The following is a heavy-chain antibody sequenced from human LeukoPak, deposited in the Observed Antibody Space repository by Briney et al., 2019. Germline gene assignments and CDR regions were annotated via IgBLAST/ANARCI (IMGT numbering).Heavy chain of an antibody. D-gene: IGHD2-2*01. CDR2: IKSKTDGGTT. CDR1: GFTFSNAW. J-gene: IGHJ4*02. Sequence: GGSLRLSCAASGFTFSNAWMSWVHQAPGKGLEWVGRIKSKTDGGTTDYAAPVKGRFTISRDDSKNTLYLQMNSLKTEDTAVYYCTTDQRYCSSTSCYYFDYWGQGTLVTVSS. V-gene: IGHV3-15*01. CDR3: TTDQRYCSSTSCYYFDY.